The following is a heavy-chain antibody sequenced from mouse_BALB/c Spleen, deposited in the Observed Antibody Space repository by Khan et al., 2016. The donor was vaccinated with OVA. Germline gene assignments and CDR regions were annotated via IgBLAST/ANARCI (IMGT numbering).Heavy chain of an antibody. V-gene: IGHV1-19*01. CDR2: MNPNTGNS. J-gene: IGHJ3*01. CDR3: TSGYYFFAH. D-gene: IGHD2-3*01. Sequence: VQLQQSGPDLVKPGASVKMSCKASGYSFTAYYINWVKLSQGQSLESIGRMNPNTGNSHYNQKFKDKALLIVDTSSSTAYMELRSLTSEDSAVYYCTSGYYFFAHWGQGTLVTVSA. CDR1: GYSFTAYY.